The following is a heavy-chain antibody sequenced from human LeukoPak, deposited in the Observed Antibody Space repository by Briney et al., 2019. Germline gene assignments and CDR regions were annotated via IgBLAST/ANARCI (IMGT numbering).Heavy chain of an antibody. V-gene: IGHV4-34*01. CDR1: GGSFSGYY. CDR2: INHSGRT. D-gene: IGHD1-26*01. J-gene: IGHJ4*02. CDR3: ASWEPPVDY. Sequence: SETLSLTCAVYGGSFSGYYWSWTRQPPGKGLEWIGEINHSGRTNYNPSLKSRVTISVDTSKNQFSLKLSSVTAADTAVYYCASWEPPVDYWGQGTLVTVSS.